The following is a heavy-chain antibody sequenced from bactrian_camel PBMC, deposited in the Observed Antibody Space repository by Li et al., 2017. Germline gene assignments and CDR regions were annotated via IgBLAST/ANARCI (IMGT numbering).Heavy chain of an antibody. CDR1: GYRMSYLRYC. D-gene: IGHD3*01. CDR2: IDSTGAT. J-gene: IGHJ7*01. Sequence: HVQLVESGGGSVQAGGSLRLSCVVSGYRMSYLRYCMAWFRQSPGKEREGVASIDSTGATYYSDSVKGRFTISKDSANHNLSLQMTNLKPGDTATYYCTSDYADPRWCPGRLLRGMDYSGKGTQVTVS. V-gene: IGHV3S53*01.